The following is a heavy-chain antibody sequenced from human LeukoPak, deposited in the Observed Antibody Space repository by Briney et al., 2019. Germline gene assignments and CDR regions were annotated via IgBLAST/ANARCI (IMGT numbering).Heavy chain of an antibody. D-gene: IGHD1-14*01. V-gene: IGHV4-39*01. CDR2: IYYSGTT. CDR3: ARQNPGADY. Sequence: TSETLSLTCTVSGGSVSSSNYYWDWIRQPPGKGLEWIGSIYYSGTTNYNPSLKSRVAISVDTSKNQFSLKLISVTAADTAVYYCARQNPGADYWGQGTLVTVSS. CDR1: GGSVSSSNYY. J-gene: IGHJ4*02.